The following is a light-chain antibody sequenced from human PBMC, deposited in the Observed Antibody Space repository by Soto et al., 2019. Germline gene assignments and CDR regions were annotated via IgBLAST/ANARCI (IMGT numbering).Light chain of an antibody. Sequence: EIVLTQSPGTLSLSPGERATLSCRASQSVSSSYLAWYQQKPGQAPRLLIYGASRRATGIPDRFSGSGSGTDFTLTISRLEPADFAVYYCQHYYSFPYTFGQGTKLEIK. CDR2: GAS. J-gene: IGKJ2*01. CDR3: QHYYSFPYT. CDR1: QSVSSSY. V-gene: IGKV3-20*01.